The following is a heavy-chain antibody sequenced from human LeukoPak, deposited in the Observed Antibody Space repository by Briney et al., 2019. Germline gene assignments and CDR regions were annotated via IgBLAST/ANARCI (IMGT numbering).Heavy chain of an antibody. D-gene: IGHD3-22*01. CDR3: AWVYYDSDIIGILALYLDC. J-gene: IGHJ4*02. CDR2: VNPTSGGT. CDR1: GYTFTYYY. Sequence: GASVKISCKTSGYTFTYYYMHWVRQAPGQGLEWMGWVNPTSGGTNYAQKFQGRVTMTRDTSISTAYMELSRLRSGDTAVYYCAWVYYDSDIIGILALYLDCWGQGTLVTVSS. V-gene: IGHV1-2*02.